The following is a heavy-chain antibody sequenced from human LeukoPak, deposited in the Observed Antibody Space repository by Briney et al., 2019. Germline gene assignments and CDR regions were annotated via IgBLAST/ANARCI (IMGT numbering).Heavy chain of an antibody. D-gene: IGHD2-21*02. CDR1: GGSVSSGSYY. J-gene: IGHJ4*02. CDR2: IYYSGST. V-gene: IGHV4-61*01. CDR3: ATEIYCGGDCYSDY. Sequence: SETLSLTCTVSGGSVSSGSYYWSWIRQPPGKGLEWIGYIYYSGSTNYNPSLKSRVTISVDTSKNQFSLKLSSVTAADTALYYCATEIYCGGDCYSDYWGQGTLITVSS.